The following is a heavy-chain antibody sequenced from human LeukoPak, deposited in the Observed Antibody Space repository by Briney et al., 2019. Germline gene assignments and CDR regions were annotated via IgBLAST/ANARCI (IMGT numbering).Heavy chain of an antibody. V-gene: IGHV1-3*01. CDR2: INPDNGNA. J-gene: IGHJ4*02. D-gene: IGHD3-10*01. CDR3: AKDRGGTGDFDY. Sequence: ASVKVSRKASGYPFISYVIHWVRQAPGQRLEWMGWINPDNGNAEYSQKFQGRITITRDPSATTAYMELSSLRSEDMAMYYCAKDRGGTGDFDYWGQGTLVTVSS. CDR1: GYPFISYV.